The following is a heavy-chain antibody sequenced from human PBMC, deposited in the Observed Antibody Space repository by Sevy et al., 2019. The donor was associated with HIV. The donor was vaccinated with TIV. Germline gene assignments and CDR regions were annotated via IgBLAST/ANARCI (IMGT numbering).Heavy chain of an antibody. D-gene: IGHD3-9*01. CDR3: VKEHFDWLLPSYYFDL. Sequence: SETLSLTCTMSGGSISTVDYYSSWIRQPAGKGLEWIGRIQASGTTTYNPSLESRVTMSVDTSKNQFSLKLTSVTAADTAMYYCVKEHFDWLLPSYYFDLWGRGTLVTVSS. CDR1: GGSISTVDYY. V-gene: IGHV4-61*02. CDR2: IQASGTT. J-gene: IGHJ2*01.